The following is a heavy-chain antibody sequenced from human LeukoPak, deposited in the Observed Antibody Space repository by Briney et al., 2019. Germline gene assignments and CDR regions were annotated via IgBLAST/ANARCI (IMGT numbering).Heavy chain of an antibody. J-gene: IGHJ4*02. Sequence: PGGSLRLSCAASGFTFSSYSMNWVRQAPGKGLEWVSAISGSGGSTYYADSVKGRFTISRDNSKNTLYLQMNSLRAEDTAVYYCAKAGNEIVATMASRKSPYYFDYWGQGTLVTVSS. D-gene: IGHD5-12*01. V-gene: IGHV3-23*01. CDR1: GFTFSSYS. CDR2: ISGSGGST. CDR3: AKAGNEIVATMASRKSPYYFDY.